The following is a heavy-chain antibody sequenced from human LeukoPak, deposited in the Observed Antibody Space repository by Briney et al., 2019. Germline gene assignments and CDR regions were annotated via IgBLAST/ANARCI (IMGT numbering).Heavy chain of an antibody. CDR1: GYTFTSYG. Sequence: ASVKVSCKASGYTFTSYGISWVRQAPGQGLEWMGWISAYNGNTNYAQKLQGRVTVTTDTSTSTAYMELRSLRSDDTAVYYCARETRRGYSYGSDIWGQGTMVTVSS. CDR3: ARETRRGYSYGSDI. J-gene: IGHJ3*02. D-gene: IGHD5-18*01. V-gene: IGHV1-18*01. CDR2: ISAYNGNT.